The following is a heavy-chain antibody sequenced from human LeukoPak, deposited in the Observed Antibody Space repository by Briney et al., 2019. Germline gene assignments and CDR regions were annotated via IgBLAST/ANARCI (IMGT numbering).Heavy chain of an antibody. Sequence: GGSLRLSCAASGFTFSSYSKNWVRQAPGKGLEWVSSISSSSSYIYYADSVKGRFTISRDNAKNSLYLQMNSLRAEDTAVYYCAREESLYYDSSGYYNELDYWGQGTLVTVSS. V-gene: IGHV3-21*01. CDR2: ISSSSSYI. CDR1: GFTFSSYS. CDR3: AREESLYYDSSGYYNELDY. D-gene: IGHD3-22*01. J-gene: IGHJ4*02.